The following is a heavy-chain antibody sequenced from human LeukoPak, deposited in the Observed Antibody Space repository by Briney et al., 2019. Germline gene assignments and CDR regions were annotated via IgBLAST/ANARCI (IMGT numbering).Heavy chain of an antibody. CDR2: ISSSSSYI. CDR1: GFTFSSYS. D-gene: IGHD1-7*01. Sequence: PGGSLRLSCAASGFTFSSYSMNWVRQAPGKGLEWVSSISSSSSYIYYADSVKGRFTISRDNAKNSLYLQMNSLRAEDTAVYYWAREWRSLELHPGTTSSYGMDVWGQGTTVTVSS. V-gene: IGHV3-21*01. CDR3: AREWRSLELHPGTTSSYGMDV. J-gene: IGHJ6*02.